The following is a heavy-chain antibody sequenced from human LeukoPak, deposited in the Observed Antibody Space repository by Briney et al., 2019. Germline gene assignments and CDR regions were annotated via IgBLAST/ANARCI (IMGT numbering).Heavy chain of an antibody. CDR2: ISYSGGST. CDR3: AKTSSGWYVRY. Sequence: GGSLRLSCAASGFTFSSYAMSWVRQAPGKGLEWVSTISYSGGSTCYADSVKGRFTISRDNSKNTLYLQMNSLRAEDTAVYYCAKTSSGWYVRYWGQGTLVTVSS. J-gene: IGHJ4*02. V-gene: IGHV3-23*01. CDR1: GFTFSSYA. D-gene: IGHD6-19*01.